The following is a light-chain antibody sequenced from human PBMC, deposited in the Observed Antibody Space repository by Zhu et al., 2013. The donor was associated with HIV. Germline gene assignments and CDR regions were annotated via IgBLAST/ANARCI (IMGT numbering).Light chain of an antibody. J-gene: IGKJ5*01. V-gene: IGKV3-20*01. Sequence: EIVMTQFPATLSVSPGERATLSCWASQSCSRHLAWYQQKPGQAPRLLIYGASNRATGIPDRFSGSGSGTDFTLTISRLEPEDFAVYYCQQYGGSPITFGQGTRLEIK. CDR1: QSCSRH. CDR3: QQYGGSPIT. CDR2: GAS.